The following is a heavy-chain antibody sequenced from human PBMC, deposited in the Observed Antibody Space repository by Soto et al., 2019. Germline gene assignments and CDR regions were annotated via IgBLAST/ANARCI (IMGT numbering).Heavy chain of an antibody. Sequence: QMQLVQSGAEVKKPGASVKVSCKASGYTFTSYQMHWVRQAPGQGLEWMGIINPSGGRITYAPRFQGRVKMTRDTSTNTVYMELRSLRAEDTAVYHCARDGPLTTTGVAPSYTMDVWGQGTTVTVS. CDR3: ARDGPLTTTGVAPSYTMDV. J-gene: IGHJ6*02. D-gene: IGHD3-3*01. CDR1: GYTFTSYQ. V-gene: IGHV1-46*01. CDR2: INPSGGRI.